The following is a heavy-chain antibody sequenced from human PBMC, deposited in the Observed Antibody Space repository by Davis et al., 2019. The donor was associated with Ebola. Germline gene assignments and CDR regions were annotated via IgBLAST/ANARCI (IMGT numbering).Heavy chain of an antibody. Sequence: AASVKVSCKASGYTFTGYYMHWVRQAPGQGLEWMGWMNPNSGNTGYAQKFQGRVTMTRNTSISTAYMELSSLRSEDTAVYYCASPVEYCSGGSCYSYYYYGMDVWGQGTTVTVSS. CDR2: MNPNSGNT. V-gene: IGHV1-8*02. J-gene: IGHJ6*02. D-gene: IGHD2-15*01. CDR1: GYTFTGYY. CDR3: ASPVEYCSGGSCYSYYYYGMDV.